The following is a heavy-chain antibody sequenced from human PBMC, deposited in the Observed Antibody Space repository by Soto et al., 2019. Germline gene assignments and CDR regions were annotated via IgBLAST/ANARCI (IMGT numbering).Heavy chain of an antibody. D-gene: IGHD3-3*01. CDR3: AKGVYYDFWSGYVGFDP. Sequence: PGWSLRLSCAASGFTFSSYAMSWVRQAPGKGLEWVSAISGSGGSTYYADSVKGRFTISRDNSKNTLYLQMNSLRAEDTAVYYCAKGVYYDFWSGYVGFDPWGQGTLVTVSS. CDR1: GFTFSSYA. V-gene: IGHV3-23*01. CDR2: ISGSGGST. J-gene: IGHJ5*02.